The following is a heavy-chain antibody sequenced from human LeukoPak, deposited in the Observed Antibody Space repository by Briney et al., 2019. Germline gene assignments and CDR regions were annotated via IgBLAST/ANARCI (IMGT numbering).Heavy chain of an antibody. CDR3: ARTRAYCSSDDCYGSPGYYHCGMDV. Sequence: SETLSLTCTVSGGSISSYYWSWIRQPPGKGLEWIGYMYYSGSTNYNPSLKSRVTISVDTSKKQFSLRLSSVTAADTAVYYCARTRAYCSSDDCYGSPGYYHCGMDVWGQGTTVTVSS. D-gene: IGHD2-2*01. CDR1: GGSISSYY. CDR2: MYYSGST. V-gene: IGHV4-59*12. J-gene: IGHJ6*02.